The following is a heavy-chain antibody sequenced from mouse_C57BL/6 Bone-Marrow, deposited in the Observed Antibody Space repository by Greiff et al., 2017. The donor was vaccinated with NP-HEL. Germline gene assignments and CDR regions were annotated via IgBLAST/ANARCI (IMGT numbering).Heavy chain of an antibody. CDR1: GFSLTSYG. Sequence: QVQLQQSGPGLVQPSQSLSITCTVSGFSLTSYGVHWVRQSPGKGLEWLGVIWRGGSTDYNAAFMSRLSITKDNSKSQVFIKMNSLQADDTAIYYCATNRDYYGSSHWYFDVWGTGTTVTVSS. CDR2: IWRGGST. J-gene: IGHJ1*03. CDR3: ATNRDYYGSSHWYFDV. V-gene: IGHV2-5*01. D-gene: IGHD1-1*01.